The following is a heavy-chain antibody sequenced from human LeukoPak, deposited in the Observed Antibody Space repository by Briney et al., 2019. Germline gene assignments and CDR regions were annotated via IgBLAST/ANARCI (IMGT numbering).Heavy chain of an antibody. CDR2: ISSSSSYI. J-gene: IGHJ3*02. D-gene: IGHD6-13*01. CDR3: ARDTGSSWPDAFDI. Sequence: GGSLRLSCAASGFTFSSYSMNWVRQAPGKGLEWVSSISSSSSYIYYADSVKGRFTISRDNAKNSLYLQMNSLRADDTAVYYCARDTGSSWPDAFDIWGQGTMVTVSS. V-gene: IGHV3-21*01. CDR1: GFTFSSYS.